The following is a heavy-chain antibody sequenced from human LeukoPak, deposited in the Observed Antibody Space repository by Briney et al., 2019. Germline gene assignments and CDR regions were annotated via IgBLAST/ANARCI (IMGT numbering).Heavy chain of an antibody. CDR3: ARSLWPWVFDY. V-gene: IGHV4-39*07. CDR1: GGSISSSSYY. CDR2: IYYSGST. J-gene: IGHJ4*02. D-gene: IGHD1-26*01. Sequence: SETLSLTCTVSGGSISSSSYYWGWIRQPPGKGLEWIGSIYYSGSTYYNPSLKSRVTISVDTSKNQFSLKLSSVTAADTAVYYCARSLWPWVFDYWGQGTLVTVSS.